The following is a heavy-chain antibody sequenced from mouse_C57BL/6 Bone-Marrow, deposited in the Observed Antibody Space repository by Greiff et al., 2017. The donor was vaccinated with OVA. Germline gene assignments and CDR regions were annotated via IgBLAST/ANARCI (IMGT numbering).Heavy chain of an antibody. J-gene: IGHJ2*01. V-gene: IGHV1-55*01. Sequence: QVQLQQPGAELVKPGASVKMSCKASGYTFTSYWINWVKQRPGQGLEWIGDSYPCIGSTNYNEKFKRKATLTVDTASSTSYMHLSSLTSEDSAVYYCARWGIYYGYYFDVWGQGTTLTVSS. CDR3: ARWGIYYGYYFDV. CDR2: SYPCIGST. CDR1: GYTFTSYW. D-gene: IGHD1-1*01.